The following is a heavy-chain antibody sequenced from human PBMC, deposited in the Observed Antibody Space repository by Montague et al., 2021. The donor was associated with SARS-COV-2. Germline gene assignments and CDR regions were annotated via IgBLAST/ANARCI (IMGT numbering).Heavy chain of an antibody. J-gene: IGHJ3*02. V-gene: IGHV4-4*07. CDR2: IHPYGDI. CDR1: GDSVTERY. D-gene: IGHD2-21*01. Sequence: SETLSLTCTVSGDSVTERYLNWVRQAAGKGLEWIGFIHPYGDIHYNASLKSRVILSRDASKNQFSLTLTSMTAADTAVYYCAIEGDSAKCGIWGRGTLVTVSS. CDR3: AIEGDSAKCGI.